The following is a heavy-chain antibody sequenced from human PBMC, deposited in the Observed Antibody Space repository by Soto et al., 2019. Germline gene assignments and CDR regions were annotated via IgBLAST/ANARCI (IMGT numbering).Heavy chain of an antibody. CDR2: IYYSGTT. CDR1: GGSIRSDYY. D-gene: IGHD1-1*01. V-gene: IGHV4-31*03. CDR3: ARGAPRNSYSYHCMDV. Sequence: QVQLQESGPGLVKPSQTLSLTCTVSGGSIRSDYYWSWIRQHPGRGLWWIGYIYYSGTTYYNPSLKSRVTISVDMSNNQFSLKLSPVTAPDTDLYYCARGAPRNSYSYHCMDVWGQGTTVNDYS. J-gene: IGHJ6*02.